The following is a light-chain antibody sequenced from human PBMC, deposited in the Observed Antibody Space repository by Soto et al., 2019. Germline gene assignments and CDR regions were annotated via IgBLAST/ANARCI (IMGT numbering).Light chain of an antibody. CDR2: KTS. CDR1: QSIGSW. V-gene: IGKV1-5*03. J-gene: IGKJ1*01. Sequence: DTHMTQSPSTLSATIGDRVTITFRASQSIGSWLAWYQQKPGKAPKLLIYKTSMLENGVPSRFSGSGSGTEFTLSISSLQPDDFATYYCHQYNSYWTFGQGTKVDIK. CDR3: HQYNSYWT.